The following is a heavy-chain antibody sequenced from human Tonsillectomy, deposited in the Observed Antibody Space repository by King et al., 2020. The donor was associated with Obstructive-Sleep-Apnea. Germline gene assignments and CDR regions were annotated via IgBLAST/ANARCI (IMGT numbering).Heavy chain of an antibody. CDR1: GGSIGSGGFY. D-gene: IGHD3-10*02. CDR2: IYNGETR. CDR3: ARDHDRERGIFDY. V-gene: IGHV4-31*03. Sequence: QLQESGPGLVTPSQTLSLTCTVSGGSIGSGGFYWSWIRQLPGRDLEWIGYIYNGETRYYNPSLESRVTISADTSKDQFSLKLTSVTAADTAVYYCARDHDRERGIFDYWGQGTLVTVSS. J-gene: IGHJ4*02.